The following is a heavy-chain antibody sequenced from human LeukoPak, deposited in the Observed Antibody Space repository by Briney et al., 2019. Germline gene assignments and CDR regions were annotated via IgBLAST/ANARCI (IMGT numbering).Heavy chain of an antibody. V-gene: IGHV1-18*01. CDR3: ARDSAEWLVRTWDAFDI. Sequence: ASVKVSCKTSGYTFTIYGISWVRQAPGQGLEWMGLISAYGNTNYAQNLQGRVTMTTDTSTSTAYMELRSLRSDDTAVYYCARDSAEWLVRTWDAFDIWGQGTMVTVSS. J-gene: IGHJ3*02. CDR2: ISAYGNT. D-gene: IGHD6-19*01. CDR1: GYTFTIYG.